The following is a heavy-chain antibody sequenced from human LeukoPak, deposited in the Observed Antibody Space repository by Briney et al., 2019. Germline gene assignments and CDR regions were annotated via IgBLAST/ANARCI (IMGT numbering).Heavy chain of an antibody. J-gene: IGHJ3*02. Sequence: ASVKVSCKASGYTFTSYDINWVRQATGQGREWMGWMNPNSGNTGYAQKLQGRVTMTRNTSISTAYMKLSSLRSEDTAVYYCARGYYFKARSNAFDIWGQGTMVTVSS. D-gene: IGHD3-22*01. V-gene: IGHV1-8*01. CDR2: MNPNSGNT. CDR1: GYTFTSYD. CDR3: ARGYYFKARSNAFDI.